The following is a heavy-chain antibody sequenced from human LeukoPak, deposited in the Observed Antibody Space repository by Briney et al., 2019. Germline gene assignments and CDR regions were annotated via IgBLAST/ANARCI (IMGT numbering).Heavy chain of an antibody. Sequence: SQTLSLTCTVSGGSISSGDYYWSWIRQPPGKGLEWIGYIYYSGSTYYNPSLKSRVTVSVDTSKNQFSLKLSSVTAADTAVYYCAGSDSSGYYLYYFDYWGQGTLVTVSS. CDR1: GGSISSGDYY. V-gene: IGHV4-30-4*01. CDR2: IYYSGST. CDR3: AGSDSSGYYLYYFDY. D-gene: IGHD3-22*01. J-gene: IGHJ4*02.